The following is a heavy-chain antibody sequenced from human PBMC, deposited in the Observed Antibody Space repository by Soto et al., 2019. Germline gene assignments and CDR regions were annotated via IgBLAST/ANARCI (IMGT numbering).Heavy chain of an antibody. CDR3: AAGGVTSVAQFDY. J-gene: IGHJ4*02. CDR2: IGAAGDT. Sequence: EVQLVESGGGLVQPGGSLRLSCAASGFTFSNYAMHWVRQPTGKGLEWVSGIGAAGDTYYPGSVKGRFTISRENAKNSLYLQMNSLRAGDTAVYYCAAGGVTSVAQFDYWGKGTLVTVSS. V-gene: IGHV3-13*01. D-gene: IGHD3-16*01. CDR1: GFTFSNYA.